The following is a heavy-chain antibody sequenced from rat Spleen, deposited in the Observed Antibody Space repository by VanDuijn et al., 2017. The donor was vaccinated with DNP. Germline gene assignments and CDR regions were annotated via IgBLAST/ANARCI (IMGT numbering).Heavy chain of an antibody. CDR2: ITNSGGST. D-gene: IGHD1-11*01. J-gene: IGHJ4*01. CDR3: TRINYGGYFYVMDA. Sequence: EVQLVESGGGLVQPGRSLKLSCAASGFTFSNYYMAWVRQAPTKGLEWVASITNSGGSTYYRDSVKGRFTISRDNAKSTLYLQMHSLRSEDTATYYCTRINYGGYFYVMDAWGQGTSVTVSS. CDR1: GFTFSNYY. V-gene: IGHV5S23*01.